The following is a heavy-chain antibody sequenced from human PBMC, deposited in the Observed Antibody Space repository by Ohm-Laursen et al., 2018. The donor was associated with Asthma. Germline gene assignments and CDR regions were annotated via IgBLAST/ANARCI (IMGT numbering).Heavy chain of an antibody. CDR2: INSVFATT. CDR3: GRKRGSCITSTCYSLDF. J-gene: IGHJ4*02. V-gene: IGHV1-69*01. D-gene: IGHD2-15*01. Sequence: VSSVKVSCKSSGGTFSNYVIGWVRQAPGQGLEWMGGINSVFATTDYGQKFRGRVTITADESTATVYMELNSLRSDDTALYYCGRKRGSCITSTCYSLDFWGQGTLITVSS. CDR1: GGTFSNYV.